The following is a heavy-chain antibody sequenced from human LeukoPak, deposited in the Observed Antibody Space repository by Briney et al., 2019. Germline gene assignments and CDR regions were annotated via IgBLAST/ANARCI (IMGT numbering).Heavy chain of an antibody. J-gene: IGHJ4*02. CDR2: IKEDGGKK. Sequence: GGSLRLSCAASRFTFSSYWMTWVRQAPGKGLEWVANIKEDGGKKNYVDSVKGRFTISRDNAKSSLYLQMNSLRAEDTAVYYCATPLDYYDSSGFHQGGDWGQGTLVTVSS. D-gene: IGHD3-22*01. CDR3: ATPLDYYDSSGFHQGGD. CDR1: RFTFSSYW. V-gene: IGHV3-7*03.